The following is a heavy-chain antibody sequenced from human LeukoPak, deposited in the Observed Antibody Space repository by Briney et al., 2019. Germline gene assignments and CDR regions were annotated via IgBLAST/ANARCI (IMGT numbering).Heavy chain of an antibody. CDR2: INSDGSST. V-gene: IGHV3-74*01. D-gene: IGHD3-3*01. J-gene: IGHJ6*03. CDR3: ARGGYDFWSGYYRRGLYYYYYYMDV. Sequence: GGSLRLSCAASGFTFSSYWMHWVRHAPGKGLVWVSRINSDGSSTNYADSVKGRFTISRDNAKKTLYLQMNSLRAEDTAVYYCARGGYDFWSGYYRRGLYYYYYYMDVWGKGTTVTVSS. CDR1: GFTFSSYW.